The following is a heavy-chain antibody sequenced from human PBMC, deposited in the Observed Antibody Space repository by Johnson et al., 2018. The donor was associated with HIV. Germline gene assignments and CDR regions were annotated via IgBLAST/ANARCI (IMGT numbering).Heavy chain of an antibody. Sequence: QVQLVESGGGLVKPGGSLRLSCAGSGFTFIDYYMNWIRQAPGKGLEWVSYISSSGSIIYYADFVRGRFTISRDNAKKSVYLQMNSLRAEDTAVYYCARDSTPWGGDHVGYAFDIWGRGTMVTVSS. CDR3: ARDSTPWGGDHVGYAFDI. D-gene: IGHD4-17*01. J-gene: IGHJ3*02. CDR1: GFTFIDYY. CDR2: ISSSGSII. V-gene: IGHV3-11*04.